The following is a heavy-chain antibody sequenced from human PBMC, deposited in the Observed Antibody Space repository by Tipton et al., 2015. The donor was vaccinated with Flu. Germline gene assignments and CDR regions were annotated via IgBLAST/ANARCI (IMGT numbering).Heavy chain of an antibody. CDR1: GFTFDDYA. J-gene: IGHJ4*02. D-gene: IGHD3-3*01. V-gene: IGHV3-9*01. Sequence: SLRLSCAASGFTFDDYAMHWVRQAPGKGLEWVSGISWNSGSIGYADSVKGRFTISRDNAKNSLYLQMNSLRAEDTALYYCAKGGSGYQSPRDYFDYWGQGTLVTVSS. CDR3: AKGGSGYQSPRDYFDY. CDR2: ISWNSGSI.